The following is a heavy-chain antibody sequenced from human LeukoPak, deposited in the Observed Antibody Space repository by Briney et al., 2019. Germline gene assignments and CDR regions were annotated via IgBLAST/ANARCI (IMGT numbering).Heavy chain of an antibody. V-gene: IGHV3-23*01. CDR1: GFTFSNAW. J-gene: IGHJ3*02. CDR3: ARDPNGDYIGAFDM. CDR2: IRGGGGSA. Sequence: GGSLRLSCAASGFTFSNAWMSWVRQAPGKGPEWVSAIRGGGGSAFYADSVKGRFTISRDNSKYTLLLQMNSLRAEDTAVYYCARDPNGDYIGAFDMWGPGTMVTVSS. D-gene: IGHD4-17*01.